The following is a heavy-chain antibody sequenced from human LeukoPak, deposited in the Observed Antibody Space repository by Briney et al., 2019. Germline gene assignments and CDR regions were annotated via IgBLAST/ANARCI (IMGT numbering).Heavy chain of an antibody. CDR1: GFTFSSYS. D-gene: IGHD3-3*01. V-gene: IGHV3-48*01. CDR3: ARDQLSPANYDFWSGYYRPDAFDI. Sequence: GGSLRLSCAASGFTFSSYSMNWVRQAPGKGPEWVSYISSRSATIYYADSVKGRFTISRDNAKNSLYLQMNSLRAEDTAVYYCARDQLSPANYDFWSGYYRPDAFDIWGQGTMVTVSS. CDR2: ISSRSATI. J-gene: IGHJ3*02.